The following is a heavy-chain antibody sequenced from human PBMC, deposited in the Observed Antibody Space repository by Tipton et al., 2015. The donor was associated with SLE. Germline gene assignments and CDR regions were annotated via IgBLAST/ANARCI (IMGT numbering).Heavy chain of an antibody. CDR3: VRDPAPGPFDY. CDR2: IYHRGST. Sequence: LRLSCNVSGDSITSYYWSWLRQPPGKGLEWIGFIYHRGSTHYNPSLKSRVTLSLDTSKSQFSLRLSSVTAADTAVYYCVRDPAPGPFDYWGQGTLVAVSS. CDR1: GDSITSYY. J-gene: IGHJ4*02. V-gene: IGHV4-59*01.